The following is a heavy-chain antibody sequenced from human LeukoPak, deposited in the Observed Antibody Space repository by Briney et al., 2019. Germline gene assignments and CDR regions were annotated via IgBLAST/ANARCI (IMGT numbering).Heavy chain of an antibody. CDR1: GYTFTGYY. CDR2: INPNSGGT. D-gene: IGHD6-13*01. CDR3: ARISRIAAAGIGGSYYFDY. J-gene: IGHJ4*02. Sequence: ASVKVSCKASGYTFTGYYMHWERQAPGQGLEWMGWINPNSGGTNYAQKFQGRVTMTRDTSISTAYMELSRLRSDDTAVYYCARISRIAAAGIGGSYYFDYWGQGTLVTVSS. V-gene: IGHV1-2*02.